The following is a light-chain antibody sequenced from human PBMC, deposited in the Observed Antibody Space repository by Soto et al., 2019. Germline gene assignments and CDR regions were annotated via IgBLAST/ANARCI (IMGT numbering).Light chain of an antibody. CDR3: FSYAGDYTFV. V-gene: IGLV2-11*01. Sequence: QSALTQPRSVSGSPGQSVTISCTGTSGDVGGYNYVSWYQQYPGKAPKLMICDVTTRPSGIPDRFSGSKSGNTASLTISGLQAEDEADYYCFSYAGDYTFVFGTGTKLTVL. J-gene: IGLJ1*01. CDR2: DVT. CDR1: SGDVGGYNY.